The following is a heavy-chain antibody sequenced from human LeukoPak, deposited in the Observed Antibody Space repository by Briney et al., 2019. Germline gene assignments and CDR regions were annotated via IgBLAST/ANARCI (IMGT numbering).Heavy chain of an antibody. CDR3: ARVVGTVTTGWYFDL. CDR2: IYTSGST. Sequence: PPETLSLTCTVSGGSISSGSYYWSWIRQPAGEGLEWIGRIYTSGSTNYNPSLKSRVTISVDTSKNQFSLKLSSVTAADTAVYYCARVVGTVTTGWYFDLWGRGTLVTVSS. D-gene: IGHD4-17*01. CDR1: GGSISSGSYY. V-gene: IGHV4-61*02. J-gene: IGHJ2*01.